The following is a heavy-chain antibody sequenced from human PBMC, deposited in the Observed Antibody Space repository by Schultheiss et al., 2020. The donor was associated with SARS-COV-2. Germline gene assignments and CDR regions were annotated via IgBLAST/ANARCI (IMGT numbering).Heavy chain of an antibody. CDR2: MSSDGSYK. CDR1: GFTFSNYG. Sequence: GGSLRLSCGTSGFTFSNYGMHWVRQAPAKGLEWVAVMSSDGSYKFYADSVKGRFTISRDNSKITLYLQMNSLRAEDTAVYYCAGRYDAFDYWGQGTLVTVSS. V-gene: IGHV3-30*03. CDR3: AGRYDAFDY. D-gene: IGHD3-22*01. J-gene: IGHJ4*02.